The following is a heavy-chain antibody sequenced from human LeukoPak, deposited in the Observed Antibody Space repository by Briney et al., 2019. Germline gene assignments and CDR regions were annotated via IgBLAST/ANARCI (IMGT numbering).Heavy chain of an antibody. Sequence: SETLSLTCTVSGGSISSSTYYWGWIRQPPGKGLEWIGSIYYSGSTYNDPSLKSRVTIFVDTSKNQFSLKLSSVTATDPAVYFRAKNNGDYEYAFDVWGPGTMVTGSS. CDR1: GGSISSSTYY. D-gene: IGHD4-17*01. CDR2: IYYSGST. V-gene: IGHV4-39*01. J-gene: IGHJ3*01. CDR3: AKNNGDYEYAFDV.